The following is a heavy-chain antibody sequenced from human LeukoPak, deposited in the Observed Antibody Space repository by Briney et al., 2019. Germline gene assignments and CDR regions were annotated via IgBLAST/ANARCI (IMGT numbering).Heavy chain of an antibody. D-gene: IGHD3-3*01. J-gene: IGHJ3*02. CDR2: IYYSGST. Sequence: PSQTLPLTCTVSGGSISSGDYYWSWIRQPPGKGLEWIGYIYYSGSTYYNPSLKSRVTISVDTSKNQFSLKLSSVTAADTAVYYCARVYDFWSGYDDAFDIWGQGTMVTVSS. V-gene: IGHV4-30-4*08. CDR3: ARVYDFWSGYDDAFDI. CDR1: GGSISSGDYY.